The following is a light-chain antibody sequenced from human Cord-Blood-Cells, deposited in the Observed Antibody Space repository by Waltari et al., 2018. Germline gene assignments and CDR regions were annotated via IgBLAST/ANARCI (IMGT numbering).Light chain of an antibody. J-gene: IGLJ3*02. V-gene: IGLV2-14*01. CDR1: SSDVCGYNY. Sequence: QSALTQPASVSGSPGQSITISCTGTSSDVCGYNYVSWYQQHPGKAPKLMFYDVSKRPSGVSNRFSGSKSGNTASLTISGLQAEDEADYYCSSYTSSSTWVFGGGTKLTVL. CDR2: DVS. CDR3: SSYTSSSTWV.